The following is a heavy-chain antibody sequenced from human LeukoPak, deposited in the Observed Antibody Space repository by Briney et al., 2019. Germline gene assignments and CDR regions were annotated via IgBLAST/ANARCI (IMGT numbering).Heavy chain of an antibody. CDR2: INHSGST. Sequence: SETLSLTRAVYGGSFSGYYWSWIRPPPRKGLEWVGEINHSGSTNYNPSLKSRVTISVDTSKNQFSLKLSSVTAADTAVYYCARINGAVVPAADNEPEVNTPYYYYYYGMDVWGQGTTVTVSS. CDR3: ARINGAVVPAADNEPEVNTPYYYYYYGMDV. D-gene: IGHD2-2*01. J-gene: IGHJ6*02. V-gene: IGHV4-34*01. CDR1: GGSFSGYY.